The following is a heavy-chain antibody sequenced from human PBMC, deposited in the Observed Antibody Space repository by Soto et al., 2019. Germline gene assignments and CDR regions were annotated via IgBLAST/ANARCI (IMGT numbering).Heavy chain of an antibody. CDR1: GFSIGGYA. V-gene: IGHV3-23*01. D-gene: IGHD5-12*01. J-gene: IGHJ4*02. Sequence: GGSLRLSCAASGFSIGGYAMDWFRQAPGKGLEWVSAISGSGNTRYYSDAVRGRFTISRDNSKNTLYLEMISLRVEDTALYFCAKASKGYTGYDLDYWGQGT. CDR2: ISGSGNTR. CDR3: AKASKGYTGYDLDY.